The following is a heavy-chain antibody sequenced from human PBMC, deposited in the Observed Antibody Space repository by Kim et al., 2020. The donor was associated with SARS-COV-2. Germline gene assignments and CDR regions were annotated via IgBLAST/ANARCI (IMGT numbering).Heavy chain of an antibody. V-gene: IGHV4-39*01. D-gene: IGHD3-10*01. CDR1: GGSISSSSYY. CDR2: IYYSGST. CDR3: ARGRGGHLWSYGMAV. J-gene: IGHJ6*02. Sequence: SETLSLTCTVSGGSISSSSYYWGWIRQPPGKGLEWIGSIYYSGSTYYNPSLKSRVTISVDTSKNQFSLKLSSVTAADTAVYYCARGRGGHLWSYGMAVWGQGTTVTVSS.